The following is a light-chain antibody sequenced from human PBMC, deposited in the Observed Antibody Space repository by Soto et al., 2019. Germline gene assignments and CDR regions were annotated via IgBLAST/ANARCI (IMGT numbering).Light chain of an antibody. Sequence: QAVVTQPPSVSGAPGQRVTISCTGNNSNLGAGYDVHWYQQLPGAAPKLVIFGNRNRPSGVPERFSGSKSGTSASLAITGLQAEYEADYYCQAYDYSLTAIVFGGGTQLPVL. CDR3: QAYDYSLTAIV. J-gene: IGLJ3*02. CDR2: GNR. CDR1: NSNLGAGYD. V-gene: IGLV1-40*01.